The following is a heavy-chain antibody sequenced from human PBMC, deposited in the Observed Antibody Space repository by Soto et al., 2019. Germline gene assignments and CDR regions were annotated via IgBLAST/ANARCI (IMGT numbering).Heavy chain of an antibody. Sequence: SETMSLTCAVYGGSFSGYYWSWIRQPPGKGLEWIGEINHSGSTNYNPSLKSRVTISVDTSKNQFSLKLSSVTAADTAVYYCARGGDIVVVPAPNYYYYGMDVWGQGTTVTVSS. CDR3: ARGGDIVVVPAPNYYYYGMDV. J-gene: IGHJ6*02. D-gene: IGHD2-2*01. CDR1: GGSFSGYY. V-gene: IGHV4-34*01. CDR2: INHSGST.